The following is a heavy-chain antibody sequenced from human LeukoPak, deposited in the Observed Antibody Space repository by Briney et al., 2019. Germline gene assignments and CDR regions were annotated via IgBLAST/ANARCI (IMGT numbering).Heavy chain of an antibody. V-gene: IGHV3-7*01. CDR2: IKQDGSEK. CDR3: ARVVAAAGTNVCWFDP. J-gene: IGHJ5*02. D-gene: IGHD6-13*01. Sequence: PGGSLRLSCAASGFTVSSKHMSWVRQTPGEGLEWVANIKQDGSEKYYVDSVKGRFTISRDNAKNSLYLQMNSLRAEDTAVYYCARVVAAAGTNVCWFDPWGQGTLVTVSS. CDR1: GFTVSSKH.